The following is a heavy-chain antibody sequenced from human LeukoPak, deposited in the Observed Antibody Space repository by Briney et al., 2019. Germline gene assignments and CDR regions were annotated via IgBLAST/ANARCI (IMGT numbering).Heavy chain of an antibody. CDR1: GFTFTSSA. J-gene: IGHJ4*02. CDR2: ISGSGGNT. V-gene: IGHV3-23*01. CDR3: AKDTSIVVVISPFDY. Sequence: GGSLRLSCAASGFTFTSSAMSWVRQAPGKGLEWVSGISGSGGNTFYADSVKGRFTISRDNSKNTLYLQMNSLRAEDTAVYYCAKDTSIVVVISPFDYWGQGTLVTDTS. D-gene: IGHD3-22*01.